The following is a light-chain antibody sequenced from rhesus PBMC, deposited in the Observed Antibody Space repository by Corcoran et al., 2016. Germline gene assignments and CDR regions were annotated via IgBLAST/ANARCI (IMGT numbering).Light chain of an antibody. CDR3: SSYEASDSFV. CDR2: EVN. CDR1: SSDIGRYNY. Sequence: QSAPNQSSSVTGSLGQSFTISCTGTSSDIGRYNYVSWYRQQPGTTTKLMIYEVNRRPPGVSDRFSGSKSGNTASLTISGLQAEDEGDYFCSSYEASDSFVFGSGTKLTVL. V-gene: IGLV2-11*01. J-gene: IGLJ6*01.